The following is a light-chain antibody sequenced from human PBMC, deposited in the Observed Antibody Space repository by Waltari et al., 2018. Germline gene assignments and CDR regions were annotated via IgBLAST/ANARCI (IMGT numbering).Light chain of an antibody. CDR3: CSYALSGAVV. CDR2: EVT. CDR1: TSDVGYYNL. Sequence: QSALTQPASVSGSPGQSITISCTGTTSDVGYYNLVSWYQQHPGKAPTLMIYEVTKRPSGVSDRFSGSKSGHTASLTISGLQAEDEANYYCCSYALSGAVVFGGGTKLTVL. V-gene: IGLV2-23*02. J-gene: IGLJ2*01.